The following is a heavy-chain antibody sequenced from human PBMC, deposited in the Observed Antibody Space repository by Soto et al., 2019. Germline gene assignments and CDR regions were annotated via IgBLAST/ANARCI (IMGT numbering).Heavy chain of an antibody. CDR1: GFTCSSYA. V-gene: IGHV3-30-3*01. CDR2: ISYDGSNK. Sequence: RSLRLSCTDSGFTCSSYAMHWVRQAPGKVLEWLNVISYDGSNKYYADSVKGRFTISRDNSKNTLYLQMNSLRAEDTAVYYCARDPGPLSDNDCYFDYWGQGTLVTVSS. J-gene: IGHJ4*02. CDR3: ARDPGPLSDNDCYFDY. D-gene: IGHD1-1*01.